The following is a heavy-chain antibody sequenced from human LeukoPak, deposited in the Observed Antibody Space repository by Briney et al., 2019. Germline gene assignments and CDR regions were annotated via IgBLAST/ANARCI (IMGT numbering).Heavy chain of an antibody. CDR3: ARGGDGYSQRLDY. J-gene: IGHJ4*02. V-gene: IGHV4-61*01. CDR1: GGSVSSGSYY. Sequence: PSETLSLTCTVSGGSVSSGSYYWSWIRQPPGKGLEWIGYIYYSGSTNYNPSLKNGVTISVDTSKNQFSLKLSSVTAADTAVYYCARGGDGYSQRLDYWGQGTLVTVS. CDR2: IYYSGST. D-gene: IGHD5-24*01.